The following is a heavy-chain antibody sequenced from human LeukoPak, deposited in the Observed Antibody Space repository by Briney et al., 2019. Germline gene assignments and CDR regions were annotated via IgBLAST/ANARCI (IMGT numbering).Heavy chain of an antibody. CDR1: GYTFTGYY. CDR3: ARNGGYCSGGSCYSALDY. CDR2: INPNSGGT. J-gene: IGHJ4*02. D-gene: IGHD2-15*01. V-gene: IGHV1-2*02. Sequence: GASVKVSCKASGYTFTGYYMHWVRQAPGQGLEWMGWINPNSGGTNYAQKFQGRVTMTRDTSISTAYMELSRLRSDDTAVYYRARNGGYCSGGSCYSALDYWGQGTLVTVSS.